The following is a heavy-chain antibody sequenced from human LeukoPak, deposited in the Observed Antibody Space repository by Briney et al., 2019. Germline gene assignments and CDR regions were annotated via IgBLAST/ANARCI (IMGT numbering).Heavy chain of an antibody. D-gene: IGHD6-19*01. J-gene: IGHJ3*02. Sequence: ASVKVSCKASGYTFTSYAMHWVRQAPGQRLEWMGWINAGNGNTKYSQKFQGRVTITRDTSASTAYMELSSLRSEDTAVYYCARDEAVAGTNAFDIWGQGTMVTVSS. CDR1: GYTFTSYA. V-gene: IGHV1-3*01. CDR3: ARDEAVAGTNAFDI. CDR2: INAGNGNT.